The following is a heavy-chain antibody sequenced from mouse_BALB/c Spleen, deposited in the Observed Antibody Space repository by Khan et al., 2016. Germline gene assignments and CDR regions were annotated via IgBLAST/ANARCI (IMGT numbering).Heavy chain of an antibody. V-gene: IGHV2-2*02. J-gene: IGHJ2*01. Sequence: QVQLKQSGPGLVQPSQSLSITCTVSGFSLTSYGVHWVRQSPGKGLEWLGVIWSGGSTDYNAALISRLSISKDNSKSQVFFKMNSLQANDTAIYYCARNWDYWGQGTTLTVSS. CDR2: IWSGGST. CDR1: GFSLTSYG. CDR3: ARNWDY.